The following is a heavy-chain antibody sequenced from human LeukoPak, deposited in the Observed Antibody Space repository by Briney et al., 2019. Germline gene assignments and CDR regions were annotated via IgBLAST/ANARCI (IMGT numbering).Heavy chain of an antibody. J-gene: IGHJ4*02. CDR1: GYTLTELS. D-gene: IGHD3-22*01. CDR2: FDPEDGET. V-gene: IGHV1-24*01. Sequence: ASVKVSCKVSGYTLTELSMHWVRQAPGKGLEWMGGFDPEDGETIYAQKFQGRVTMTEDTSTDTAYKELSSLRSEDTAVYYCAIRKNYYDSSGYYHPLPFDYWGQGTLVTVSS. CDR3: AIRKNYYDSSGYYHPLPFDY.